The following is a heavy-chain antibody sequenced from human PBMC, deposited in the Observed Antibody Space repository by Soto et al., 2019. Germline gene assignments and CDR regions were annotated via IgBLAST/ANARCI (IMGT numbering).Heavy chain of an antibody. CDR3: ARALYGDNVDY. J-gene: IGHJ4*02. CDR2: MNPNSGNT. Sequence: ASVKVSCKASGYTFTSYAMHWVRQATGQGLEWMGWMNPNSGNTGYAQKFQGRVTMTRNTSISTAYMELSSLRSEDTAVYYCARALYGDNVDYWGQGTLVTVSS. CDR1: GYTFTSYA. D-gene: IGHD4-17*01. V-gene: IGHV1-8*02.